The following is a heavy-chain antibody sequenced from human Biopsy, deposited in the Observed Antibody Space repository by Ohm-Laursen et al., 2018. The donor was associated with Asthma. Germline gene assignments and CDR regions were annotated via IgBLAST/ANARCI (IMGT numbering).Heavy chain of an antibody. CDR1: GYTFIGCH. CDR3: ARGQKSAGDRWFDP. J-gene: IGHJ5*02. CDR2: INPNSGGT. D-gene: IGHD6-13*01. V-gene: IGHV1-2*06. Sequence: SVKVSCNPSGYTFIGCHIHWMRQAPGQGLEWMGRINPNSGGTNYAQKFQGRVTMTRDTSISTAYMEVSRLRSDDTAVYYCARGQKSAGDRWFDPWGQGTLVTVSS.